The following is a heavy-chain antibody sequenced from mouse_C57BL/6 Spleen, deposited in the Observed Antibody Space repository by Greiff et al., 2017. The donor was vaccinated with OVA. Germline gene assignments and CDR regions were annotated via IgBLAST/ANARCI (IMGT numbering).Heavy chain of an antibody. D-gene: IGHD1-1*01. CDR2: ISYDGSH. Sequence: VQLKESGPGLVKPSQSLSLTCSVTGYSITSGYYWNWIRQFPGNKLEWMGYISYDGSHNYNPSLKNRISITRDTSKNQFFLKLNSVTTEDTATYYCARGEATTVVENYWGQGTTLTVSS. CDR3: ARGEATTVVENY. V-gene: IGHV3-6*01. CDR1: GYSITSGYY. J-gene: IGHJ2*01.